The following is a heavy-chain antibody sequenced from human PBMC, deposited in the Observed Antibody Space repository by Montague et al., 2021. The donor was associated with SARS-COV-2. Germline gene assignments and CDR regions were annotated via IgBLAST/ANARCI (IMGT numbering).Heavy chain of an antibody. D-gene: IGHD1-7*01. CDR2: IYNDGSI. Sequence: SETLSLICSVSGGSISNYFWSWIRQTPGKGLEWIGYIYNDGSIDYNPSLKSRVTISVDTSKNQFSVKLSSVTAADTAVYYCAVELNYFFDYWGQGFLVSVSS. CDR1: GGSISNYF. V-gene: IGHV4-59*01. J-gene: IGHJ4*02. CDR3: AVELNYFFDY.